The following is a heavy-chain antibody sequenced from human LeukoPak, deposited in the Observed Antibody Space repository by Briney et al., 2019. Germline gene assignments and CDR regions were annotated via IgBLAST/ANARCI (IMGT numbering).Heavy chain of an antibody. D-gene: IGHD6-19*01. Sequence: SQTLSLTCAISGDSVSSNSAAWNWIRQSPSRGLEWLGRTYYRSKWYNDYAVSVKSRITINPDTSKNQFSLQLNSVTPEDTAVYYCARGIAVAGTLDNWFDPWGQGTLVTVSS. J-gene: IGHJ5*02. CDR3: ARGIAVAGTLDNWFDP. CDR2: TYYRSKWYN. V-gene: IGHV6-1*01. CDR1: GDSVSSNSAA.